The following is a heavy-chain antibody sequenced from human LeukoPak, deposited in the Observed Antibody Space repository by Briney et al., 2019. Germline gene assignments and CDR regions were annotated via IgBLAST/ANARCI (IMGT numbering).Heavy chain of an antibody. V-gene: IGHV3-66*04. CDR3: VIRTLVTHYFDY. D-gene: IGHD4-23*01. Sequence: GGSLRLSCAVAGFTVTSNYVSWVRQAPGKELEWVSIIYVSGDPYYSDSVKGRFTISRDNSKNIVYLQMNSLRVEDTAVYYCVIRTLVTHYFDYWGQGILVTVSS. CDR2: IYVSGDP. J-gene: IGHJ4*02. CDR1: GFTVTSNY.